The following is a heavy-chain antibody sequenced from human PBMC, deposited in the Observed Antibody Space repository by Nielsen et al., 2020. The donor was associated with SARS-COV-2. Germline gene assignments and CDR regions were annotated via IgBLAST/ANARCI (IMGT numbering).Heavy chain of an antibody. V-gene: IGHV3-11*06. J-gene: IGHJ6*02. CDR3: ANSLLPYYGMDV. D-gene: IGHD3-22*01. CDR1: GFTFSDYY. Sequence: GESLKISCAASGFTFSDYYMSWIRQAPGKGLEWVSYISSSSSYTNYADSVKGRFTISRDNAKNSLYLQMNSLRAEDTAVYYCANSLLPYYGMDVWGQGTTVTVSS. CDR2: ISSSSSYT.